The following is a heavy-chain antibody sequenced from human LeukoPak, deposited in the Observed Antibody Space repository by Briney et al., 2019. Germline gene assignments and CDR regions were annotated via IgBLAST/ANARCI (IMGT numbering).Heavy chain of an antibody. V-gene: IGHV3-74*01. Sequence: PGGTLRLSCAASGFTFSSYWMHWVRQAPRKGLVWVSRINIDGSRTSYADSVKGRFTISRDNAKNTPYLQMNSLRAEDTAVYYCAIFPYDSSDYSLGYWGQGTLVTVAS. CDR2: INIDGSRT. D-gene: IGHD3-22*01. CDR1: GFTFSSYW. CDR3: AIFPYDSSDYSLGY. J-gene: IGHJ4*02.